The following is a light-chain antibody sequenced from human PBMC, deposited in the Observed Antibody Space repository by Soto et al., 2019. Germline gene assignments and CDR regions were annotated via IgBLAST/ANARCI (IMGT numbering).Light chain of an antibody. CDR2: EVN. CDR3: SSYGGRSNLV. J-gene: IGLJ2*01. CDR1: SSDVGAYKF. Sequence: QSALTQPPSASGSPGQSVTISCTGTSSDVGAYKFVSWYQLHPGKAPKLMIYEVNVRPSGVPDRFSGSKSGNTASLTVSGLQVEDEAYYYCSSYGGRSNLVFGGGTKLTVL. V-gene: IGLV2-8*01.